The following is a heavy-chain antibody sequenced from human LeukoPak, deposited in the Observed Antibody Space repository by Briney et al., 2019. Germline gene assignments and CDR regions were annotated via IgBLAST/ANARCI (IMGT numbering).Heavy chain of an antibody. CDR1: GFTFSTYG. J-gene: IGHJ4*02. V-gene: IGHV3-30*18. CDR3: AKGWDTKSTSRSPFDY. D-gene: IGHD1-26*01. CDR2: ISYDGSNK. Sequence: GGFLRLSCAASGFTFSTYGMHWVRQAPGKGLEWVAVISYDGSNKYYADSVKGRFTISRDNSKNTLYLQMNSLRAEDTAVYYCAKGWDTKSTSRSPFDYWGQGTLVTVSS.